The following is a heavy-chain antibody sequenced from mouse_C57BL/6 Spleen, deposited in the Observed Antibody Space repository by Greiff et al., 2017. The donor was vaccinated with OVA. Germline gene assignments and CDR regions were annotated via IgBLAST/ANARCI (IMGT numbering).Heavy chain of an antibody. CDR2: ISYDGSN. CDR1: GYSITSGYY. J-gene: IGHJ1*03. CDR3: ARDRAYFDV. V-gene: IGHV3-6*01. D-gene: IGHD3-3*01. Sequence: EVKVEESGPGLVKPSQSLSLTCSVTGYSITSGYYWNWIRQFPGNKLEWVGYISYDGSNNYNPSLKNRISITRDTSKNQFFLKLNSVTTEDTATYYCARDRAYFDVWGTGTTVTVSS.